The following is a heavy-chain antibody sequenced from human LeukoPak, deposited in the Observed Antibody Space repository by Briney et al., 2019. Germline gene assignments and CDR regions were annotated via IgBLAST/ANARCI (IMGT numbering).Heavy chain of an antibody. CDR2: IYHSGST. V-gene: IGHV4-30-2*01. CDR3: ASAGRKQLAYYFDY. CDR1: GGSISSGGYS. J-gene: IGHJ4*02. D-gene: IGHD6-13*01. Sequence: SQTLSLTCAVSGGSISSGGYSWSWIRQPPGKGLEWIGYIYHSGSTYYNPSLKSRVTISVDRSKNQFSLKLSSVTAADTAVYYCASAGRKQLAYYFDYWGQGTLVTVSS.